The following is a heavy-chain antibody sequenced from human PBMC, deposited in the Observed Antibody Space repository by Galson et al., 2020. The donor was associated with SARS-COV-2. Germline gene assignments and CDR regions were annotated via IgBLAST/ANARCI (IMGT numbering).Heavy chain of an antibody. V-gene: IGHV3-30*03. CDR2: ISYDGSRE. CDR3: ASQPRGPSSGYAPFDY. Sequence: QAGGSLRLSCVASGFTFSRHGMHWVRQTPGKGLEWVAVISYDGSRESYVESVEGRFTISRDNSNNTLYLHLDSLRPEDTAVYYCASQPRGPSSGYAPFDYWGQGTLVTVSS. J-gene: IGHJ4*02. CDR1: GFTFSRHG. D-gene: IGHD3-22*01.